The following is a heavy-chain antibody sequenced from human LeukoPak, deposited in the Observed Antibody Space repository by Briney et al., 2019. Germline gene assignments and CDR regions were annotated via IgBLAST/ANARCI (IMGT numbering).Heavy chain of an antibody. CDR1: GFNFRSYW. D-gene: IGHD3-22*01. CDR3: ARDTRYYYDSGTYYFDY. CDR2: IKPDGNEQ. V-gene: IGHV3-7*01. Sequence: GGSLRLSCAASGFNFRSYWINWLRQAPGKGLEWVANIKPDGNEQYYLDSVKGRFTISRDNADNLVHLQMDILRADDTAVYYCARDTRYYYDSGTYYFDYWGRGTLVAVSS. J-gene: IGHJ4*01.